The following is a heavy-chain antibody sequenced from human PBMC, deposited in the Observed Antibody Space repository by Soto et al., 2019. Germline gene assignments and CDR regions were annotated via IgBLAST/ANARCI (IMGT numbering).Heavy chain of an antibody. D-gene: IGHD4-17*01. CDR3: ANSWTTLTTAFDF. V-gene: IGHV3-30*18. CDR2: ISSDGSEK. CDR1: GSTFSNYA. Sequence: PRGSLRLSCVDSGSTFSNYAMHWVRQAPGKGLGWVAVISSDGSEKYYLDSVRDRFTISRDNSKNTLYLQMNNLKPEDTAMYYCANSWTTLTTAFDFWGQGALVTVSS. J-gene: IGHJ4*02.